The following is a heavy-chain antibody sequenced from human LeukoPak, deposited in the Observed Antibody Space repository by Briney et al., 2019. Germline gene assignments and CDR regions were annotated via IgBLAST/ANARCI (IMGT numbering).Heavy chain of an antibody. V-gene: IGHV4-59*01. D-gene: IGHD1-26*01. J-gene: IGHJ2*01. Sequence: PSETLSLTCTVSGGSISSYYWSWIRQPPGMGLEWIGCIYYSGSTNYNPSLKSRVTIPVDTSKDQFSLRLTSVTAADTAVYYCARSFLGDWYFDLWGRGTLVTVSS. CDR3: ARSFLGDWYFDL. CDR1: GGSISSYY. CDR2: IYYSGST.